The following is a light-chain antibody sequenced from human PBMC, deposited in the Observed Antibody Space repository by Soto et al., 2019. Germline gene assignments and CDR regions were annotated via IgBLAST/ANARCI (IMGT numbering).Light chain of an antibody. V-gene: IGKV3-15*01. Sequence: EIVLTQSPSTLSVSPGERFTLSCRASQSVDISLAWYQQKPGQAPRLLIYGASTRATDMPGTFSGRGSGTEFTLTISSLRPEDFAVYYCQQYRSWPRTFGQGTKVDFK. CDR3: QQYRSWPRT. J-gene: IGKJ1*01. CDR1: QSVDIS. CDR2: GAS.